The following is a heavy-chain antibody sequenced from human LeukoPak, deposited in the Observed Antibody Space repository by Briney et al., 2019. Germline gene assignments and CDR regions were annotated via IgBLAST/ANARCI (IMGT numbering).Heavy chain of an antibody. Sequence: GESLKISCQGSGYTFTNFWINWVRQMPGKGLEWVGKIDPRDSYTKYSPSFEGHVSISADKSIDTLYLQWRSLESSDTAIYYCTRTSDHDYWGPGTLVVVSS. V-gene: IGHV5-10-1*01. J-gene: IGHJ4*02. CDR1: GYTFTNFW. CDR2: IDPRDSYT. D-gene: IGHD2-2*01. CDR3: TRTSDHDY.